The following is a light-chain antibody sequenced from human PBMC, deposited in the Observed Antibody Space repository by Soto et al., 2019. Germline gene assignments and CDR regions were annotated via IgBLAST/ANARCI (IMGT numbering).Light chain of an antibody. J-gene: IGLJ2*01. V-gene: IGLV2-14*01. CDR3: SSYTSSSTYVV. CDR2: DVS. Sequence: QSALTQPASVSGSPGQSITISCTGTSSDVGGYNYVSWYQQHPGKAPKLMIYDVSNRPSGVSNRFSGCKSGNTASLTISGLQAEDEADYYYSSYTSSSTYVVFGGGTKLTVL. CDR1: SSDVGGYNY.